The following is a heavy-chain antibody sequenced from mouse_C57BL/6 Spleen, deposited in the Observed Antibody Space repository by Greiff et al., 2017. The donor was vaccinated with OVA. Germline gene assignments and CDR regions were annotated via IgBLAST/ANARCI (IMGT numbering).Heavy chain of an antibody. CDR3: ARGGGYDDGSWFSY. CDR2: IYPGSGST. Sequence: QVQLQQPGAELVKPGASVKMSCKASGYTFTSYWITWVKQRPGQGLEWIGDIYPGSGSTNYNEKFKSKATLTVDTSSSTAYMQLSSLTSEDSAVYYCARGGGYDDGSWFSYWGQGTLVTVSA. D-gene: IGHD2-2*01. V-gene: IGHV1-55*01. CDR1: GYTFTSYW. J-gene: IGHJ3*01.